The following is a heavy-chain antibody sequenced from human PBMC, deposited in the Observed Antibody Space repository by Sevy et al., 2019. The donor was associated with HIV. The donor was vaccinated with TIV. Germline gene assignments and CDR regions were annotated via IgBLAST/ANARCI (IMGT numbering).Heavy chain of an antibody. D-gene: IGHD3-3*01. Sequence: GGSLRLSCAASGFTFSSYSMSWVRQAPGKGLQWVSVIGGSGGSTYYADSGKGRFTIFRANSKNTMYLQMNSLRAEDTAVYYCARRPDFGVVIPTGVMDVWGQGTTVTVSS. CDR2: IGGSGGST. V-gene: IGHV3-23*01. J-gene: IGHJ6*02. CDR3: ARRPDFGVVIPTGVMDV. CDR1: GFTFSSYS.